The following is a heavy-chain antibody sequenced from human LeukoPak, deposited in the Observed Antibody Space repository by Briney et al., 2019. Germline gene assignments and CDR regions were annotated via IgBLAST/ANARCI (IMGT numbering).Heavy chain of an antibody. J-gene: IGHJ3*02. CDR3: ARPDYYDSSGDKVMAFDI. V-gene: IGHV1-69*05. CDR1: GYTFTSYA. D-gene: IGHD3-22*01. Sequence: GASVKVSCKASGYTFTSYAISWVRQAPGQGLEWMGGIIPIFGTANYAQKFQGRVTIITDESTSTAYMELSSLRSEDTAVYYCARPDYYDSSGDKVMAFDIWGQGTMVTVSS. CDR2: IIPIFGTA.